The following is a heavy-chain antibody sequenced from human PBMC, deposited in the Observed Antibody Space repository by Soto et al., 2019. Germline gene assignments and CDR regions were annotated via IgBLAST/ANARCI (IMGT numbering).Heavy chain of an antibody. CDR1: GFSFSSYA. J-gene: IGHJ4*02. CDR2: ISRSGNST. CDR3: AKDAKILDWLPTSYYYDY. Sequence: EVQVLESGGDLAQPGGSLRLSCAASGFSFSSYAMSWVRQAPGKGLEWVSSISRSGNSTYSADSVRGRFTISRDNSKNTLELQMYTLSEEDTAVYYCAKDAKILDWLPTSYYYDYWCRGALVTVSS. V-gene: IGHV3-23*01. D-gene: IGHD3-9*01.